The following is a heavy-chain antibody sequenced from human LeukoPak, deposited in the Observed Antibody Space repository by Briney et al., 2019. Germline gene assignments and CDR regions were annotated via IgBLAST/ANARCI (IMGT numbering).Heavy chain of an antibody. V-gene: IGHV3-33*05. J-gene: IGHJ3*02. CDR1: GFTFSSYG. Sequence: PGGSLRLSCAGSGFTFSSYGIHWVRQAPGKGLEWVAAIQNDGSKEYYGDSVKGRFTIPRDNSKNTVYVQMNSLRPEDTAVYYCARDRWYDNGGRQAAFDIWGQGTMVTISS. D-gene: IGHD3-22*01. CDR2: IQNDGSKE. CDR3: ARDRWYDNGGRQAAFDI.